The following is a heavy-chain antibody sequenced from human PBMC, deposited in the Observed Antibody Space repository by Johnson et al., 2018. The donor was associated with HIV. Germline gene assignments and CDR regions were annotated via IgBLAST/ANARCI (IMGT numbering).Heavy chain of an antibody. D-gene: IGHD1-26*01. V-gene: IGHV3-9*01. Sequence: QLVESGGGVVRPGGSLRLSCAASGFTFDDYAMDWVRQAPGKGLEWVSGITWNSGSIGYADYVKGRFTISRDNAKNSLYLQLNSLRAEDTALYYCARSLPGRGSYYAFDIWGQGTMVTVSS. J-gene: IGHJ3*02. CDR3: ARSLPGRGSYYAFDI. CDR1: GFTFDDYA. CDR2: ITWNSGSI.